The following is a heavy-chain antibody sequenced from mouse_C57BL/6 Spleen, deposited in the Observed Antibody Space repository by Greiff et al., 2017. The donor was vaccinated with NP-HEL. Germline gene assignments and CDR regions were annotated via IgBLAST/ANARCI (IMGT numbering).Heavy chain of an antibody. CDR3: ARQLRLGYYFDY. CDR1: GYAFTNYL. D-gene: IGHD3-2*02. J-gene: IGHJ2*01. Sequence: QVQLQQSGAELVRPGTSVKVSCKASGYAFTNYLIEWVKQRPGQGLEWIGVINPGSGGTNYNEKFKGKATLTADKSSSTAYMQLSSLTSEDSAVYFCARQLRLGYYFDYWGQGTTLTVSS. CDR2: INPGSGGT. V-gene: IGHV1-54*01.